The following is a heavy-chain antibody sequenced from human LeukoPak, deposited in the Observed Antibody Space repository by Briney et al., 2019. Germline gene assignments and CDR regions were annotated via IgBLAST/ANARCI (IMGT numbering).Heavy chain of an antibody. V-gene: IGHV1-18*01. CDR1: GYTFTSYG. J-gene: IGHJ6*03. CDR3: ARVGLPRGGYYYYYMDV. Sequence: ASVKVSCKSSGYTFTSYGISWVRQAPGQGLEWMGWISAYNGNTNYAQKLQGRVTMTTDTSTSTAYMELRSLRSDDTAVYYCARVGLPRGGYYYYYMDVWGKGTTVTISS. D-gene: IGHD3-10*01. CDR2: ISAYNGNT.